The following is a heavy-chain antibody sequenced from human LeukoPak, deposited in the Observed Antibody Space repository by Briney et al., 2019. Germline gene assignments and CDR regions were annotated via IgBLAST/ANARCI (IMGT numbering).Heavy chain of an antibody. Sequence: SEILSLTCAVYGGSFSGYYWSWIRQPPGRGLEWIGEINHSGSTNYNPSLKSRVTISVDTSKNQFSLKLSSVPAADTAVYYCARDASDPYSSSWYTSYYYYMDVWGKGTTVTVSS. V-gene: IGHV4-34*01. J-gene: IGHJ6*03. CDR3: ARDASDPYSSSWYTSYYYYMDV. D-gene: IGHD6-13*01. CDR2: INHSGST. CDR1: GGSFSGYY.